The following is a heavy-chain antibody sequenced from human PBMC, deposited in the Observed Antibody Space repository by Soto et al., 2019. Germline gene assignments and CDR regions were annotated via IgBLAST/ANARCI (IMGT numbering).Heavy chain of an antibody. CDR3: ARWIEMTDYYIGVKALDS. J-gene: IGHJ4*02. Sequence: ACSFRGSPFRSSKVDVGWVRQPPGKAVGWLALIYWNDDKRYSPSLKSRLTITKDTSKNQVVLKMTNMDPLDTATYYCARWIEMTDYYIGVKALDSCGQGTPVT. V-gene: IGHV2-5*01. CDR2: IYWNDDK. D-gene: IGHD3-9*01. CDR1: GSPFRSSKVD.